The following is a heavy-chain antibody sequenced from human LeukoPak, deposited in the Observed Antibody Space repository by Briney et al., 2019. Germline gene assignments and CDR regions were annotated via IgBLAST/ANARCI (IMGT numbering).Heavy chain of an antibody. V-gene: IGHV1-2*02. J-gene: IGHJ6*02. CDR1: AYTFTVYY. CDR2: INPNSGGT. Sequence: ASVKLTCTSSAYTFTVYYMHWVRQAPAQGLAWMGWINPNSGGTNYAQKFQGRVTMTRDTSISTAYMELSRLRSDDTAVYYCASVASGWYYYGMDVWGQGTTVTVSS. D-gene: IGHD6-19*01. CDR3: ASVASGWYYYGMDV.